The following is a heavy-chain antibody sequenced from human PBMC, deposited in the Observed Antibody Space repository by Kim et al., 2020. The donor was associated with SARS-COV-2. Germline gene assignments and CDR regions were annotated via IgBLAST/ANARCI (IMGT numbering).Heavy chain of an antibody. CDR2: INHSGST. CDR3: ARGWRYYDSRQGAYDY. CDR1: GGSFSGYY. V-gene: IGHV4-34*01. D-gene: IGHD3-22*01. J-gene: IGHJ4*02. Sequence: SETLSLTCAVYGGSFSGYYWSWIRQPPGKGLEWIGEINHSGSTNYNPSLKSRVTISVDTSKNQFSLKLSSVTAADTAVYYCARGWRYYDSRQGAYDYWGQGTLVTVSS.